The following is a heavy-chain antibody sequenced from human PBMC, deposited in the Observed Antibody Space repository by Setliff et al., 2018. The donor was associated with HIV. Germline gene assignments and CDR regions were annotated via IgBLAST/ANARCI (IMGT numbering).Heavy chain of an antibody. V-gene: IGHV3-7*03. CDR3: AVDSRSRPTT. Sequence: GGSLRLSCAASGFTFSSYWMSWVRQAPGKGLGYVAIIKEDGSEKYYVDSVKGRFTTSRDNSKNSLYLEMNSLRAEDTAVYFCAVDSRSRPTTWGQGTLVTVSS. CDR1: GFTFSSYW. CDR2: IKEDGSEK. J-gene: IGHJ5*02. D-gene: IGHD5-12*01.